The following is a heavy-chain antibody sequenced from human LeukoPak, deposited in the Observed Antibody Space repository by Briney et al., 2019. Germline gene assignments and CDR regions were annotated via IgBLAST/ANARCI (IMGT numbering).Heavy chain of an antibody. CDR2: IYYSGST. Sequence: SETLSLTCTVSGGSISSYYWSWIRQPPGKGLEWIGYIYYSGSTNYNPSLKSRVTISVDTSKNHFSLKLSSVTAADTAVYYCARAAVVPAARGGFDYWGQGTLVTVSS. CDR1: GGSISSYY. D-gene: IGHD2-2*01. CDR3: ARAAVVPAARGGFDY. J-gene: IGHJ4*02. V-gene: IGHV4-59*01.